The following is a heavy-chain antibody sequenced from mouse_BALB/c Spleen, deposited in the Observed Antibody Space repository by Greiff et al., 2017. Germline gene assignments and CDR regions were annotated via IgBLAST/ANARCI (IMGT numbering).Heavy chain of an antibody. CDR2: IWAGGST. CDR1: GFSLTSYG. D-gene: IGHD1-3*01. V-gene: IGHV2-9*02. J-gene: IGHJ1*01. CDR3: ARESGDFWYFDV. Sequence: QVQLKQSGPGLVAPSQSLSITCTVSGFSLTSYGVHWVRQPPGKGLEWLGVIWAGGSTNYNSALMSRLSISKDNSKSQVFLKMNSLQTDDTAMYYCARESGDFWYFDVWGAGTTVTVSS.